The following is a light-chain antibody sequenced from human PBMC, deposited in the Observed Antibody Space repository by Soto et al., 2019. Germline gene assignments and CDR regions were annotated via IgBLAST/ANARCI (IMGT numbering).Light chain of an antibody. CDR2: DAS. CDR3: QQYKKWPLT. Sequence: EIVMTQSPATLSVSPGERATLSCRASQSVSSNLAWYQQKPGQAPRLLIYDASTRATGIPARFSGSESGTEFSLTISSLQSEDFAVYYCQQYKKWPLTFGGGTKVEIK. J-gene: IGKJ4*01. V-gene: IGKV3-15*01. CDR1: QSVSSN.